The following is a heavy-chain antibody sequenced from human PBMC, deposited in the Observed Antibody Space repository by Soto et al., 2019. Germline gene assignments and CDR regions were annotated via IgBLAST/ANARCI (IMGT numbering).Heavy chain of an antibody. CDR3: AKATTNGGWFNPFDS. D-gene: IGHD6-19*01. V-gene: IGHV3-23*01. J-gene: IGHJ4*02. Sequence: EVQLLESGGGLVQPGGSLRLSCAASGFSFVNYAMNWVRQAPGKGLEWVSGLSGSGTSTYYADSVKGRFTISRDNSRATLFLQMNSLTPDDTGVYYCAKATTNGGWFNPFDSWGQGALVTVSS. CDR2: LSGSGTST. CDR1: GFSFVNYA.